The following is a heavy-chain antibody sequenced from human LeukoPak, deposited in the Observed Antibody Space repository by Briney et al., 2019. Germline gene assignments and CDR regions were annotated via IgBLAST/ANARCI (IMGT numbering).Heavy chain of an antibody. V-gene: IGHV4-61*01. CDR1: GGSVNIDSYY. CDR2: IYHSGST. D-gene: IGHD6-13*01. CDR3: ARAGYSSSWYFDY. J-gene: IGHJ4*02. Sequence: PSETLSLTCSVSGGSVNIDSYYWSWIRQPPGKGLEWIGYIYHSGSTNYNPSLKSRVTISVDTSKNQFSLKLNSVTAADTAVYYCARAGYSSSWYFDYWGQGTLVTVSS.